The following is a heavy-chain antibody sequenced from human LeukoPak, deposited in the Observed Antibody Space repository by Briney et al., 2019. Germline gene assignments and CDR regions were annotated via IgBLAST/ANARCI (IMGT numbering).Heavy chain of an antibody. CDR2: IYYSGST. D-gene: IGHD1-7*01. V-gene: IGHV4-39*01. CDR1: GGSISSSSYY. Sequence: SETLSLTCTVSGGSISSSSYYWGWIRQPPGKGLAWIGSIYYSGSTFYNPSLKSRVTISVDTSKSQFSLKLNSVTAADTAVYYCARHENGGTTLFDYWGQGTLVTVSS. CDR3: ARHENGGTTLFDY. J-gene: IGHJ4*02.